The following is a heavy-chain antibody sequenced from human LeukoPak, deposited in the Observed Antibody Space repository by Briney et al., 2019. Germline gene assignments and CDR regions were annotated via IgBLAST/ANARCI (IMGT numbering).Heavy chain of an antibody. D-gene: IGHD4-17*01. Sequence: ASVKVSCKASGYSFTRYAIMWVRQAPGQGLEWMGWISTYNGDTNYAQKLQGRVTMTTDTSTSTAYMELRSLRSDDTAVYYCARSTVTIPNWFDPWGQGTLVTVSS. J-gene: IGHJ5*02. V-gene: IGHV1-18*01. CDR1: GYSFTRYA. CDR2: ISTYNGDT. CDR3: ARSTVTIPNWFDP.